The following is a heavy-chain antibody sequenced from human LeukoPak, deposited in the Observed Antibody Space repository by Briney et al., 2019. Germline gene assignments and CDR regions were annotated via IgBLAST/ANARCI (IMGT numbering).Heavy chain of an antibody. CDR2: INHSGST. CDR1: GGSFSGYY. J-gene: IGHJ4*02. D-gene: IGHD3-3*01. Sequence: SETLSLTCAVYGGSFSGYYWSWLRQPPGKGLEWIGEINHSGSTNYNPSLTSRVTISVDTSKNQFSLKLSSVTAADTAVYYCASRKTVLRFLEGHYFDYWGQGTLVTVSS. CDR3: ASRKTVLRFLEGHYFDY. V-gene: IGHV4-34*01.